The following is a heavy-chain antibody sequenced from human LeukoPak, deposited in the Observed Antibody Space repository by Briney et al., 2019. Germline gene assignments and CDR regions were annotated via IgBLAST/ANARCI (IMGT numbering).Heavy chain of an antibody. V-gene: IGHV3-30*02. CDR2: IRYDGSTK. CDR1: GFTFSSYG. CDR3: GKVQRYGGYILWDY. J-gene: IGHJ4*02. D-gene: IGHD5-24*01. Sequence: PGGSLRLSCAASGFTFSSYGMHWVRQAPGKGLEWVAYIRYDGSTKYYADSVKGRFTISRDNSKNTLYLQMNRLRAEDTAVYYGGKVQRYGGYILWDYCGQGALVTVSS.